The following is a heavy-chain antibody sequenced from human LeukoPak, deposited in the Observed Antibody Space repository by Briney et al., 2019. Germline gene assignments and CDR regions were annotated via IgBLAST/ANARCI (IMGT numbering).Heavy chain of an antibody. Sequence: ASVKVSFKASGFTFSDHYMHWLRQAPGQGLEWMGWIKPDSGATNYAQKFQGRFTVSRDVSISTLYMELSSLTSDDTAMYYCARDHDYGPDYWGQGTLVTVSS. V-gene: IGHV1-2*02. D-gene: IGHD4/OR15-4a*01. J-gene: IGHJ4*02. CDR1: GFTFSDHY. CDR3: ARDHDYGPDY. CDR2: IKPDSGAT.